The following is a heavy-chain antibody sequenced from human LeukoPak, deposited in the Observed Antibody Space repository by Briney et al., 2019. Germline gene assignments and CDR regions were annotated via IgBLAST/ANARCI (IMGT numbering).Heavy chain of an antibody. J-gene: IGHJ4*02. D-gene: IGHD3-10*01. CDR2: INHSGST. Sequence: SETLSLTCAVYGGSFSGYYWSWIRQPPGKGLEWIGEINHSGSTNYNPSLKSRVTISVDTSKNQFSLKLSSVTAADTAVYYCASLTYYYGSGRGSYRDYWGQGTLVTVSS. V-gene: IGHV4-34*01. CDR3: ASLTYYYGSGRGSYRDY. CDR1: GGSFSGYY.